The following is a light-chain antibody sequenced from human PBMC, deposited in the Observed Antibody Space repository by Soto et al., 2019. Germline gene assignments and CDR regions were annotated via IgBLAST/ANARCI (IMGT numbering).Light chain of an antibody. V-gene: IGLV1-40*01. CDR2: GNS. Sequence: QSVLTQPPSVSGAPGQRVTISCTGSSSNIGAGYDVHWYQQLPGTAPKLLIYGNSNRPSGVPDRFSGSKSGTSASLAITGLRAEDEADYYCQSSDSSLSGWVFGGGTKRTVL. CDR1: SSNIGAGYD. CDR3: QSSDSSLSGWV. J-gene: IGLJ3*02.